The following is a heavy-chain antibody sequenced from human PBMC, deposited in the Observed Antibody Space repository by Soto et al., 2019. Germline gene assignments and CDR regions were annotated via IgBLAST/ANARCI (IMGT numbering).Heavy chain of an antibody. V-gene: IGHV4-31*03. Sequence: QVQLQESGPGLVKPSQTLSVTCTVSGGSVSSDDYSWSWIRQHPGKGLEWIGYIRDSRSTYYNPSLEGRVTISVDTSKNQFSLRLRSVTAADTAVYYCARAMANYFDYWGQGTLVTASS. J-gene: IGHJ4*02. CDR3: ARAMANYFDY. CDR2: IRDSRST. D-gene: IGHD2-8*01. CDR1: GGSVSSDDYS.